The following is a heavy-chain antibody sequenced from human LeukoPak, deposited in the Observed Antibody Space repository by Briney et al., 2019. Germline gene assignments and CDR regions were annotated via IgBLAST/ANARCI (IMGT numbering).Heavy chain of an antibody. Sequence: SVKVSCKASGGTFSSYAISWVRQAPGQGLEWMGRIIPILGIANYAQKFQGRVTMTRNTSISTAYTELSSLRFEDTAVYYCARGRGYCSRTNCSNYFDSWGQGTLVTVSS. CDR3: ARGRGYCSRTNCSNYFDS. V-gene: IGHV1-69*04. D-gene: IGHD2-2*01. CDR1: GGTFSSYA. CDR2: IIPILGIA. J-gene: IGHJ4*02.